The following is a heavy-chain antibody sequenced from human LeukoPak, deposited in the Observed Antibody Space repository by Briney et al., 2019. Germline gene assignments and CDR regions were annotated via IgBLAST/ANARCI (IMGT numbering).Heavy chain of an antibody. V-gene: IGHV1-2*02. Sequence: GPSVSLTLSCSGYTFTFYCMDWVRHPHAQGLEWMGWTNTNTGGTNYAEKFQGGGTMTRDTSISTAYMELSRLRSDDTAVYYCASTRGIEMATILSFDYWGQGTLVTVSS. D-gene: IGHD5-24*01. CDR3: ASTRGIEMATILSFDY. J-gene: IGHJ4*02. CDR2: TNTNTGGT. CDR1: GYTFTFYC.